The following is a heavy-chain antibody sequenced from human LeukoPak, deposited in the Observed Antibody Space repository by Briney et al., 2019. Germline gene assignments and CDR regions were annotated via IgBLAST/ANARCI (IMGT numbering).Heavy chain of an antibody. V-gene: IGHV3-30*18. CDR1: GFTFSSYG. J-gene: IGHJ4*02. CDR3: ANAGGMVRGVMVGE. CDR2: ISYDGSNK. D-gene: IGHD3-10*01. Sequence: GGSLRLSCAASGFTFSSYGMHWVRQAPGKGLEWVAVISYDGSNKYYADSVKGRFTISRDNSKNTLYLQMNSLRAEDTALYYCANAGGMVRGVMVGEWGQGTLVTVSS.